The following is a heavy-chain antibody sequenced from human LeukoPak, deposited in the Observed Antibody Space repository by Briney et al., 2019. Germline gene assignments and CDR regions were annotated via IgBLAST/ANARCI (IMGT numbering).Heavy chain of an antibody. D-gene: IGHD3-10*01. CDR3: ARDRQRLWFGEFDYYYGMDV. CDR2: TYYRSKWYN. CDR1: GDSVSSNSAA. Sequence: SQTLSLTCAISGDSVSSNSAAWNWIRQSPSRGLEWLGRTYYRSKWYNDYAVSVKSRITINPDTSKNQFSLQLNSVTPEDTAVYYCARDRQRLWFGEFDYYYGMDVWGQGTTVTVSS. V-gene: IGHV6-1*01. J-gene: IGHJ6*02.